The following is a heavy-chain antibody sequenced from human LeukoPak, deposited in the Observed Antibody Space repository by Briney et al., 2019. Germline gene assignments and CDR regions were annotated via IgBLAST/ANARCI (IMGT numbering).Heavy chain of an antibody. CDR3: AKQGDYSNTYFDY. Sequence: PGGSLRLSCAASGFTFSSYAMSWVRQAPGKGLEWVSAISGGGSSTYYADSVKGRFTISRDNSKNTLYLQMNSLRAEDTAVYYCAKQGDYSNTYFDYWGQGTLVTVSS. CDR1: GFTFSSYA. V-gene: IGHV3-23*01. J-gene: IGHJ4*02. CDR2: ISGGGSST. D-gene: IGHD4-11*01.